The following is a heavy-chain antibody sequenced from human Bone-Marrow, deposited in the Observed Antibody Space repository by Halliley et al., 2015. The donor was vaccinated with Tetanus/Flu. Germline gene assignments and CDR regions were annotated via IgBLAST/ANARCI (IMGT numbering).Heavy chain of an antibody. J-gene: IGHJ4*02. CDR1: GYSISIGYF. Sequence: LRLSCAVSGYSISIGYFWGWIRRPPGQGLEWIGSIDHSGGAHYNPPLKSRVTISVGTPKNQFSRKLSSVTAADTAVYYCARGVSGDGPLDYWGQGTPVTVSS. CDR3: ARGVSGDGPLDY. V-gene: IGHV4-38-2*01. D-gene: IGHD2-8*01. CDR2: IDHSGGA.